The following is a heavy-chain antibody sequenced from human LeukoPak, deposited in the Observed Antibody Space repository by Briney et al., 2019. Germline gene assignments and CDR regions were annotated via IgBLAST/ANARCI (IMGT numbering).Heavy chain of an antibody. CDR3: ARGIAVAGSSRRAFDI. Sequence: PGGALRLSCAPSLFTFSSYSMNSVRQAPGKGVEWVSSISSSSSFIYYADSVKGRFTVSRDNAKNSLYLQMNSLRAEDTAVYYCARGIAVAGSSRRAFDIWGQGTMVTVSS. CDR1: LFTFSSYS. D-gene: IGHD6-19*01. V-gene: IGHV3-21*01. CDR2: ISSSSSFI. J-gene: IGHJ3*02.